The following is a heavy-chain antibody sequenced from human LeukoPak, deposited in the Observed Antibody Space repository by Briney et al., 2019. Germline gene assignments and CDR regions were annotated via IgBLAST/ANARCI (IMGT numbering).Heavy chain of an antibody. Sequence: GGSLRLSCQASGFTFSNYAMSWIRQAPGKGLEWVSSINPNDDGRSFFANFVEGRYTISRDDSRSAVYLQMNNLRAEDTAVYYCARSGVATCHYWGQGILVTLSS. CDR1: GFTFSNYA. J-gene: IGHJ4*02. CDR2: INPNDDGRS. V-gene: IGHV3-23*01. CDR3: ARSGVATCHY. D-gene: IGHD2-15*01.